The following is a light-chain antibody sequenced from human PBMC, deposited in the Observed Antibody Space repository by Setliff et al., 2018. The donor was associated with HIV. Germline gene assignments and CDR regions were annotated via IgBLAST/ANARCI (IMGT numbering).Light chain of an antibody. CDR2: QAT. J-gene: IGLJ1*01. CDR3: CSNTGSNTFV. Sequence: QSVLTQPASVSGSPGQSITISCTGTSNDVGRYDLVSWYQQHPARAPKLISYQATRRPSGVSNRFSGSKSGNVASLTISGLQAEDEADYYCCSNTGSNTFVFGTGTKGTVL. CDR1: SNDVGRYDL. V-gene: IGLV2-23*01.